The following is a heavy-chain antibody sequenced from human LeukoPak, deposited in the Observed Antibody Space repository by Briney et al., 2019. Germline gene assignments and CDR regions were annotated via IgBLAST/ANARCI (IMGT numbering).Heavy chain of an antibody. D-gene: IGHD3-22*01. Sequence: PSETLSLTCTLSGGSIKSSDYYWAWLRQSPGKGLEWIGTIYYSGTTYYNPSLKSRVTISVDTSRNQFSLKLSSVTATDTAVYYCWRMIGDDAFDIWGQGTMVTVSS. CDR3: WRMIGDDAFDI. CDR2: IYYSGTT. J-gene: IGHJ3*02. CDR1: GGSIKSSDYY. V-gene: IGHV4-39*01.